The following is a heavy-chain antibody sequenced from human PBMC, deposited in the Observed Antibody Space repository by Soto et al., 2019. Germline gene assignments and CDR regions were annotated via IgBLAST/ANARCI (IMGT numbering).Heavy chain of an antibody. CDR2: IIPILGIA. Sequence: QVQLVQSGAEVKKPGSSVKVSCKASGGTFSSYTISWVRQAPGQGLEWMGRIIPILGIANYAQKFQGRVMITGDKTTSTAVMELSSLRSEDTAVYYCARGALCSSDSCYGGDDYWGQGTLVTVSS. J-gene: IGHJ4*02. V-gene: IGHV1-69*02. CDR1: GGTFSSYT. D-gene: IGHD2-2*01. CDR3: ARGALCSSDSCYGGDDY.